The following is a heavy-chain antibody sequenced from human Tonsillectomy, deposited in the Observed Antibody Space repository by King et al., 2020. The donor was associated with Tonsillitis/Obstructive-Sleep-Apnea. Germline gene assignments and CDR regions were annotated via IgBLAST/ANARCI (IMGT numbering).Heavy chain of an antibody. V-gene: IGHV1-69*01. J-gene: IGHJ6*03. CDR2: IIPIFGTA. D-gene: IGHD2-15*01. CDR1: GGTFSSYA. CDR3: ARRGVAAAATYYYYYMDV. Sequence: VQLVESGAEVKKPGSSVKVSCKASGGTFSSYAISWVRQAPGQGLDWMGGIIPIFGTANYAQRFQGRVAITADESTSTAYMVLSSLRSEDTAVYYCARRGVAAAATYYYYYMDVWGKGTTVTVSS.